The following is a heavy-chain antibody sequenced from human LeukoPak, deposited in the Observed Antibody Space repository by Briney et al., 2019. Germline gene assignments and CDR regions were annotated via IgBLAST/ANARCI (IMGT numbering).Heavy chain of an antibody. D-gene: IGHD6-6*01. V-gene: IGHV4-39*01. J-gene: IGHJ3*02. CDR2: IYYSGST. CDR1: GGSISSSSYY. Sequence: SETLSLTRTVSGGSISSSSYYWGWIRQPPGKGLEWIGSIYYSGSTYYNPSLKSRVTISVDTSKNQFSLKLSSVTAADTAVYYCARQEYSAPGENAFDIWGQGTMVTVSS. CDR3: ARQEYSAPGENAFDI.